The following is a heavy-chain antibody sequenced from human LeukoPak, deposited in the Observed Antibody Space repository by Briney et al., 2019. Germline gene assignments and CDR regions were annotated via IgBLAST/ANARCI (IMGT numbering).Heavy chain of an antibody. Sequence: ASVKVSCKASGYTFTNYCMHWVRQAPGQGLEWMGIINPSGGSTSYAQKFQGRVTMTRDTSTSTVYMELSSLRSEDTAVYYCARDLVGAQSRDYWGQGTLVTVSS. CDR2: INPSGGST. D-gene: IGHD1-26*01. CDR1: GYTFTNYC. J-gene: IGHJ4*02. CDR3: ARDLVGAQSRDY. V-gene: IGHV1-46*03.